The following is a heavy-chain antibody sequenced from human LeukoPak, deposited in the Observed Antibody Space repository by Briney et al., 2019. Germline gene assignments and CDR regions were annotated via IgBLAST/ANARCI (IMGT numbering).Heavy chain of an antibody. D-gene: IGHD3-22*01. CDR3: AKADRRWATYYYDTSGYYYDY. Sequence: GGSLRLSCAASGFTFSSYGMHWVRQAPGKGLEWVAFIRYDGRNKYYADSVKGRFTISRDNSKNTLYLQMSSLRAEDTAVYYCAKADRRWATYYYDTSGYYYDYWGQGTLVTVSS. J-gene: IGHJ4*02. V-gene: IGHV3-30*02. CDR2: IRYDGRNK. CDR1: GFTFSSYG.